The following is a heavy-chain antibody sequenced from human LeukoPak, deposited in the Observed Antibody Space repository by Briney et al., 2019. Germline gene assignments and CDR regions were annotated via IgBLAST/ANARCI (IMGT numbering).Heavy chain of an antibody. CDR2: ISGSVGST. Sequence: PGGSLRLSCAASGFTFSSYAMSWVRQAPGKGLEWVSAISGSVGSTYYADSVKGGFTISRDNSKNTLYLQMNSLRAEDTAVYYCAKDLRGYSYGSDYWGQGTLVTVSS. V-gene: IGHV3-23*01. J-gene: IGHJ4*02. CDR1: GFTFSSYA. CDR3: AKDLRGYSYGSDY. D-gene: IGHD5-18*01.